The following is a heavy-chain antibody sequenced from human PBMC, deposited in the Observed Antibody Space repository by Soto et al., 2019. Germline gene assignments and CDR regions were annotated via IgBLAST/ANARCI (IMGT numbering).Heavy chain of an antibody. J-gene: IGHJ5*02. V-gene: IGHV1-69*08. CDR2: IIPIIGII. CDR1: GGTFSTYT. Sequence: QVQLVQSGAEVKKPGSSVKVSCKASGGTFSTYTITWVRQAPGQGLEWMGRIIPIIGIINYAQKFQGRVTISADKCTGTADMELTGLRSDDTAVYYCAGDPDSHYNDSHASSYPWGQGTLVTVSS. D-gene: IGHD4-4*01. CDR3: AGDPDSHYNDSHASSYP.